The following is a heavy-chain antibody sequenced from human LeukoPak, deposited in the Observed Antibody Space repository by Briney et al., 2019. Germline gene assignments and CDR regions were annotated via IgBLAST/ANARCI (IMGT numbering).Heavy chain of an antibody. CDR2: IYSGGST. CDR3: AGVGSDDFWTTDY. D-gene: IGHD3-3*01. CDR1: GFTVSSNY. Sequence: GGSLRLSCAASGFTVSSNYMSWVRQAPGKGLEWVSVIYSGGSTYYADSVKGRFTISRDNSKNTLYLQMNSLRAEDTAVYYCAGVGSDDFWTTDYWGQGTLVTVSS. V-gene: IGHV3-66*02. J-gene: IGHJ4*02.